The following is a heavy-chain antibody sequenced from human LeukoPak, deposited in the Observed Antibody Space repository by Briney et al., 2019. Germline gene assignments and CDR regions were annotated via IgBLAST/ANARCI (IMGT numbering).Heavy chain of an antibody. CDR3: AKDPNGDYVGAFDM. Sequence: HPGGSLRLPCVASGFTFSSYAMSWVRQAPGKGLEWVSSISGSGHSTYYADSVRGRFTISRDNSKNTLYLQMNSLRAEDTAVYYCAKDPNGDYVGAFDMWGPGTTVTVSS. CDR1: GFTFSSYA. J-gene: IGHJ3*02. V-gene: IGHV3-23*01. D-gene: IGHD4-17*01. CDR2: ISGSGHST.